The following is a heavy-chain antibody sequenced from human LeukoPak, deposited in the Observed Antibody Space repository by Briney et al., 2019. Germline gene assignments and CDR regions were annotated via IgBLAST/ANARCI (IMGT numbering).Heavy chain of an antibody. CDR1: GFTFSSNW. V-gene: IGHV3-74*01. CDR2: INPDGSRT. Sequence: GGSLRLSCAASGFTFSSNWVHWVRQGPGKGLGWGSRINPDGSRTDYAGSGKGRLTISRDNAKKTLSLEMNSLGDEDTAVYYCSSDFNGRNDFWGQGTLVTVSS. D-gene: IGHD1-14*01. CDR3: SSDFNGRNDF. J-gene: IGHJ4*02.